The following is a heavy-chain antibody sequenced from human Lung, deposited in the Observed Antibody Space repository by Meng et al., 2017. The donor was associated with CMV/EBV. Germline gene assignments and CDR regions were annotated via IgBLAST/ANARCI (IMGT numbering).Heavy chain of an antibody. Sequence: GXXLVXPTQTLTLTCTFSGFSLSTSGVGVGWIRQPPGKALEWLALIYWNDDKRYSPSLKSRLTITKDTSKNQVVLTMTNMDPVDTATYYCAHRALYYDFWSGYYIPRYGMHVWXQGTTVTVSS. V-gene: IGHV2-5*01. CDR2: IYWNDDK. CDR1: GFSLSTSGVG. D-gene: IGHD3-3*01. J-gene: IGHJ6*02. CDR3: AHRALYYDFWSGYYIPRYGMHV.